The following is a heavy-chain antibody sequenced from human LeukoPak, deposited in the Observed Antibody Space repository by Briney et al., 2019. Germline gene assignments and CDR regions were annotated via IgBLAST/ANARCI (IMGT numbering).Heavy chain of an antibody. CDR1: GYTFTSYD. CDR3: ATELRWKDH. V-gene: IGHV1-8*01. CDR2: MNPNSGNT. Sequence: ASVKVSCKASGYTFTSYDINWVRQASGQGLEWMGWMNPNSGNTGYAQKFQGRVTTTSDTSISTAYMELSSLRSDDTAVYYCATELRWKDHWGQGTLVTVSS. J-gene: IGHJ4*02. D-gene: IGHD4-23*01.